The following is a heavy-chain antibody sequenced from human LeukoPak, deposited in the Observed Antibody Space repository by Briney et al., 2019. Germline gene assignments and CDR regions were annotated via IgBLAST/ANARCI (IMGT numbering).Heavy chain of an antibody. Sequence: GGSLRLSCAASGFTFSSYWMSWVRQAPGKGLEWVANIKKDGSEKYYVDSVKGRFTIPRDNAKTSLYLQMNSLRAEDTAVYYCARRRLNYYDSSGYYRTFDYWGQGTLVTVSS. V-gene: IGHV3-7*01. CDR2: IKKDGSEK. CDR1: GFTFSSYW. J-gene: IGHJ4*02. CDR3: ARRRLNYYDSSGYYRTFDY. D-gene: IGHD3-22*01.